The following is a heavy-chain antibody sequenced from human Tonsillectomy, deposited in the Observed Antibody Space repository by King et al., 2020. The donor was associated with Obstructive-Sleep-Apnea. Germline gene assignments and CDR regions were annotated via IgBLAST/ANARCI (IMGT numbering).Heavy chain of an antibody. Sequence: TLKESGPTLVKPTQTLTLTCTFSGFSLNTSGVIVGWIRQPPGKALEWLALIYWDDDKRYSPSLRSRLTITKDTAKNQVVLRMTTMDPVDTATYYCAHFFDISRFDYWGQGTLVTVSS. J-gene: IGHJ4*02. CDR2: IYWDDDK. V-gene: IGHV2-5*02. CDR3: AHFFDISRFDY. CDR1: GFSLNTSGVI. D-gene: IGHD3-9*01.